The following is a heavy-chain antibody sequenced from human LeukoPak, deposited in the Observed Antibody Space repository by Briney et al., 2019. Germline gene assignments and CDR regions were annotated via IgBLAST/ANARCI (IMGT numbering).Heavy chain of an antibody. D-gene: IGHD2-2*01. J-gene: IGHJ6*03. CDR3: AREGCSSTSCYDYYYYYMDV. CDR1: GFTFSSYT. Sequence: SGGSLRLSCAASGFTFSSYTMNWVRQAPGKGLEWVSSISSSSYIYYADSVKGRFTISRDNAKNSLYLQMNSLRAEDTAVYYCAREGCSSTSCYDYYYYYMDVWGKGTTVTVSS. V-gene: IGHV3-21*01. CDR2: ISSSSYI.